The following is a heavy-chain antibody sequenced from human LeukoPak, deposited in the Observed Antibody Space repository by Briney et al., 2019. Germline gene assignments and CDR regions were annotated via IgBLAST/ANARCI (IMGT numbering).Heavy chain of an antibody. Sequence: GGSLRLSCAASGFTFSSYWMHWVRQAPGKGLVWVSRINSDGSSTSYADSVKGRFTISRDNAKNTLYLQMNSLRAEDTAVYYCARVKSVYGAAAGMGSYYYYYGMDVWGQGTTVTVSS. J-gene: IGHJ6*02. V-gene: IGHV3-74*01. CDR1: GFTFSSYW. CDR3: ARVKSVYGAAAGMGSYYYYYGMDV. CDR2: INSDGSST. D-gene: IGHD6-13*01.